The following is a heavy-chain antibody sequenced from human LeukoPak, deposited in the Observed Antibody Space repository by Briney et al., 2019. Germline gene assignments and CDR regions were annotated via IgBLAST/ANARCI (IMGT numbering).Heavy chain of an antibody. CDR2: IKSKTDGGTT. CDR1: GFTFSNAW. V-gene: IGHV3-15*01. CDR3: TTMPGGSSWYVFRDY. D-gene: IGHD6-13*01. Sequence: GGCLRLSCAASGFTFSNAWMSWVRQAPGKGLEWVGRIKSKTDGGTTDYAAPVKGRFTISRDDSKNTLYLQTNSLKTQDTAVYYCTTMPGGSSWYVFRDYWGQGTLVTVSS. J-gene: IGHJ4*02.